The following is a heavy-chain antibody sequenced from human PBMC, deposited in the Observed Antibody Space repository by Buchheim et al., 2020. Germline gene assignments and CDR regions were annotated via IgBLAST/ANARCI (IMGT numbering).Heavy chain of an antibody. Sequence: QVQLVESGGGVVQPGRSLRLSCAASGFTFSSYAMHWVRQAPGKGLEWVAVISYDGSNKYYADSVKGRFPISRDNSKNTLYLQMNSLRAEDTAVYYCARNGYCTNGVCWAYGMDVWGQGTT. V-gene: IGHV3-30*04. CDR3: ARNGYCTNGVCWAYGMDV. J-gene: IGHJ6*02. D-gene: IGHD2-8*01. CDR2: ISYDGSNK. CDR1: GFTFSSYA.